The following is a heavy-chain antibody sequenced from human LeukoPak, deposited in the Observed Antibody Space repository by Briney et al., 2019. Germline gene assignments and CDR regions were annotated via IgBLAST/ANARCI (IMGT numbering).Heavy chain of an antibody. CDR3: ASGRQIAAAGLDY. CDR1: GGTFSSYA. J-gene: IGHJ4*02. CDR2: IIPIFGTA. D-gene: IGHD6-13*01. V-gene: IGHV1-69*05. Sequence: ASVTVCCKNSGGTFSSYAISWVRQAPGQGLEWMGGIIPIFGTANYAQKFQGRVTITTDESTSTAYMELSSLRSEDTAVYYCASGRQIAAAGLDYWGQGTLVTVSS.